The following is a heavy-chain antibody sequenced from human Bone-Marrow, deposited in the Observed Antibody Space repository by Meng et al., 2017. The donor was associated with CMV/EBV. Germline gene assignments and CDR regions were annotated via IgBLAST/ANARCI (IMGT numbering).Heavy chain of an antibody. V-gene: IGHV3-74*03. CDR3: ARASRSSSWYEDYFDY. CDR1: GFTLRRYW. J-gene: IGHJ4*02. Sequence: VQLVESGGGLVQPGGSLRLSCAVSGFTLRRYWMHWVRQAPGKGLEWVSRIDSDGRDITYADSVRGRFTISRDDAKNTLYLQMNSLRVEDTAVYYCARASRSSSWYEDYFDYWGQGTLVTVAS. CDR2: IDSDGRDI. D-gene: IGHD6-13*01.